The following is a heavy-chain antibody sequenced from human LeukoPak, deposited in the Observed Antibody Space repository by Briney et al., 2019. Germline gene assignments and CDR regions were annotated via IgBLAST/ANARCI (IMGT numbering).Heavy chain of an antibody. CDR1: GGSISSYY. CDR3: ARDGRYYYAFDI. V-gene: IGHV4-59*12. J-gene: IGHJ3*02. Sequence: SETLSLTCTVPGGSISSYYWSWIRQPPGKGLEWIGYIYYSGSTNYNPSLKSRVTISVDTSKNQFPLKLSSVTAADTAVYYCARDGRYYYAFDIWGQGTMVTVSS. D-gene: IGHD1-26*01. CDR2: IYYSGST.